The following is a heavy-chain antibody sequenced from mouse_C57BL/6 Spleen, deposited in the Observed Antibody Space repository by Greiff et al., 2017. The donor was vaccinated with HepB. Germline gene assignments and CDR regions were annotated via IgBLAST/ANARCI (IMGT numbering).Heavy chain of an antibody. CDR2: ISGGGGNT. J-gene: IGHJ4*01. V-gene: IGHV5-9*01. Sequence: EVKLMESGGGLVKPGGSLKLSCAASGFTFSSYTMSWVRQTPEKRLEWVATISGGGGNTYYPDSVKGRFTISRDNAKNTLYLQMSSLRSEDTALYYCARHPYGSSFYAMDYWGQGASVTVSS. CDR3: ARHPYGSSFYAMDY. D-gene: IGHD1-1*01. CDR1: GFTFSSYT.